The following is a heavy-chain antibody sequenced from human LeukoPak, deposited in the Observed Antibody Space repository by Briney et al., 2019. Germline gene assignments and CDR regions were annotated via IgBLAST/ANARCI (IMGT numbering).Heavy chain of an antibody. Sequence: GGSLRLSCAASGFTFRSYAMTWVRQAPGKGLEWVSVITGSGGNTYYADSVKGRFTISRDNSKDTLYLQMNMGADDTAVYYCAKSVSGNIAAGLDYWGQGTLVTVSS. J-gene: IGHJ4*02. CDR2: ITGSGGNT. CDR3: AKSVSGNIAAGLDY. CDR1: GFTFRSYA. D-gene: IGHD6-13*01. V-gene: IGHV3-23*01.